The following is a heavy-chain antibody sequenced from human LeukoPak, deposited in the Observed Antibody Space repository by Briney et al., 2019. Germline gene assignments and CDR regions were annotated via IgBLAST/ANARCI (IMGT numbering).Heavy chain of an antibody. CDR3: ARRSRNYYGSGSYYFGYYFDY. CDR2: INHSGST. D-gene: IGHD3-10*01. V-gene: IGHV4-38-2*02. J-gene: IGHJ4*02. Sequence: SETLSLTCTVSGYSISSGYYWGWIRQPPGKGLEWIGEINHSGSTNYNPSLKSRVTISVDTSKNQFSLKLSSVTAADTAVYYCARRSRNYYGSGSYYFGYYFDYWGQGTLVTVSS. CDR1: GYSISSGYY.